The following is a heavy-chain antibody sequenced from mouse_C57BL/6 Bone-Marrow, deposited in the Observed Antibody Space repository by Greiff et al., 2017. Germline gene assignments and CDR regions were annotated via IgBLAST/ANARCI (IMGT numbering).Heavy chain of an antibody. Sequence: EVQRVESGGDLVKPGGSLKLSCAASGFTFSSYGMSWVRQTPDKRLEWVATISSGGSYTYYPDSVKGRFTISRDNAKNTLYLQMSSLKSEDTAMYYCARDGDGYFYYAMDYWGQGTSVTVSS. CDR1: GFTFSSYG. CDR2: ISSGGSYT. V-gene: IGHV5-6*01. CDR3: ARDGDGYFYYAMDY. D-gene: IGHD2-3*01. J-gene: IGHJ4*01.